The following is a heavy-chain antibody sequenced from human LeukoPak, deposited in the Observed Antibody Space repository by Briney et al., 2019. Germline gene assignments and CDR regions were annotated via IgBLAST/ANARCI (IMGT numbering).Heavy chain of an antibody. CDR2: MNPNSGNT. D-gene: IGHD6-6*01. Sequence: ASVKVSCKASGYTFTGYYMHWVRQAPGQGLEWMGWMNPNSGNTGYAQKFQGRVTMTRNTSISTAYMELSSLRSEDTAVYYCARQYNAFDIWGQGTMVTVSS. CDR3: ARQYNAFDI. V-gene: IGHV1-8*02. CDR1: GYTFTGYY. J-gene: IGHJ3*02.